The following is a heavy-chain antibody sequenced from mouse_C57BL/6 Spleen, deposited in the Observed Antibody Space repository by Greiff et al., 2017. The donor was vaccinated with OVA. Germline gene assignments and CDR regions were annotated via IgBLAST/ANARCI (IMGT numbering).Heavy chain of an antibody. CDR2: ISSGSSTI. CDR3: ARHGSLYYFDY. D-gene: IGHD1-1*01. J-gene: IGHJ2*01. CDR1: GFTFSDYG. Sequence: EVKLMESGGGLVKPGGSLKLSCAASGFTFSDYGMHWVRQAPEKGLEWVAYISSGSSTIYYADTVKGRFTISRDNAKNTLFLQMTSLRSEDTAMYYCARHGSLYYFDYWGQGTTLTVSS. V-gene: IGHV5-17*01.